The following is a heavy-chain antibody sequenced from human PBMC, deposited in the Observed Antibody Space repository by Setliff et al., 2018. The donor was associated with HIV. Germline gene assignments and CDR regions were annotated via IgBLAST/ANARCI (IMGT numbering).Heavy chain of an antibody. CDR1: GGSLSTSY. CDR3: AREHCSGGSCNGFDI. J-gene: IGHJ3*02. D-gene: IGHD2-15*01. CDR2: IYISGTT. Sequence: LSLTCTVSGGSLSTSYWNWIRQPPGKGLEWIAYIYISGTTNYNPSLKSRVTISLDTSRNQFSLKLGSVTAADTAMYYCAREHCSGGSCNGFDIWGQGTMVTVSS. V-gene: IGHV4-4*09.